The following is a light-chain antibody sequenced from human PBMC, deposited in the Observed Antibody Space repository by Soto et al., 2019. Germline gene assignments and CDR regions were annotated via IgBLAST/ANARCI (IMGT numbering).Light chain of an antibody. CDR2: GAS. J-gene: IGKJ4*01. CDR1: QSVSSN. CDR3: QQYNNWPALT. Sequence: EIVMTQSPATLSLSPGERATLSCRASQSVSSNLAWYQQKPCQAPRLLIYGASTRATGIPARFSGSRSGTEFTLTISSLQSEDFAVYYCQQYNNWPALTFGGGTKVEIK. V-gene: IGKV3-15*01.